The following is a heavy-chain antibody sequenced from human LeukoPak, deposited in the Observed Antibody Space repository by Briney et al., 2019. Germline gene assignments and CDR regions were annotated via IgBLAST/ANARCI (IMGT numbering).Heavy chain of an antibody. Sequence: SETLSLTCTVSGGSITNTNYYWAWIRQPPGEGLEWIGSVYHSGITYYTPSLKSRVPISVDTSKNQISLKLSSVTAADTAVYYCARVGSSGYWHYFDYWGQGALVTVSS. CDR2: VYHSGIT. CDR1: GGSITNTNYY. CDR3: ARVGSSGYWHYFDY. V-gene: IGHV4-39*07. D-gene: IGHD3-22*01. J-gene: IGHJ4*02.